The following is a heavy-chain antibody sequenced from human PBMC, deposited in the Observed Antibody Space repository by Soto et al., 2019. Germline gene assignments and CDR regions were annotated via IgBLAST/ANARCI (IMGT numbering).Heavy chain of an antibody. CDR3: ARVFGGNSYGSERYYYYYMDV. D-gene: IGHD5-18*01. CDR2: ISSSGSTI. J-gene: IGHJ6*03. CDR1: GFTFSDYY. Sequence: TGGSLRLSCAASGFTFSDYYMSWIRQAPGKGLEWVSYISSSGSTIYYADSVKGRFTISRDDAKNSLYLQMNSLRAEDTAVYYCARVFGGNSYGSERYYYYYMDVWGKGTTVTVSS. V-gene: IGHV3-11*01.